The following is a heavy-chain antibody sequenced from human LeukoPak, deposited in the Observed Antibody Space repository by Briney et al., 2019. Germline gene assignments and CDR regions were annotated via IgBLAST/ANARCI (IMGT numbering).Heavy chain of an antibody. CDR3: AREIRGFFDY. V-gene: IGHV3-48*03. CDR1: GFTFSSYA. J-gene: IGHJ4*02. CDR2: ISSSGSTI. Sequence: GGSLRLSCAASGFTFSSYAMNWVRQAPGKGLEWVSYISSSGSTIYYADSVKGRFTISRDNAKNSLYLQMNSLRAEDTAVYYCAREIRGFFDYWGQGTLVTVSS. D-gene: IGHD3-10*01.